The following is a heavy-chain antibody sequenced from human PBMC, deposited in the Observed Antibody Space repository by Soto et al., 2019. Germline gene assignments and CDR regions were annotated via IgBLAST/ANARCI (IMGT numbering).Heavy chain of an antibody. CDR3: ARVRSPGHPPYNWFDP. CDR2: ISAYNGNT. V-gene: IGHV1-18*04. CDR1: GYTFISSD. Sequence: ASVKVSFKASGYTFISSDITWLRQAPGQGLEWMGWISAYNGNTNVPQNLQGRVILTTDTSTDTAYMELRSLRSDDTAMYYCARVRSPGHPPYNWFDPWGQGTLVTVS. J-gene: IGHJ5*02.